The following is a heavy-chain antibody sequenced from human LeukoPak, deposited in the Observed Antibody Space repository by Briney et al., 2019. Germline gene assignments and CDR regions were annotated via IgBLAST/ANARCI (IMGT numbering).Heavy chain of an antibody. CDR3: AREARIAAADPAFDY. J-gene: IGHJ4*02. D-gene: IGHD6-13*01. Sequence: GGSLRLSCAASGFTFSSYWMSWVRQAPGKGLEWVANIKQDGSEKYYVDSVKGRFTISRDNAKTSLYLQMNSLRAEDTAVYYCAREARIAAADPAFDYWGQGTLVTVSS. CDR2: IKQDGSEK. CDR1: GFTFSSYW. V-gene: IGHV3-7*01.